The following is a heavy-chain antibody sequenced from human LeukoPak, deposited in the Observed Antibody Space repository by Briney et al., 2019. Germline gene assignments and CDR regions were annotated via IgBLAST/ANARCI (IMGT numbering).Heavy chain of an antibody. V-gene: IGHV4-34*01. Sequence: SETLSLTCAVYGGSFSGYYWSWIRQPPGKGLEWIGEINHSGSTNYNPSLNSRVAISVDTSKNQFSLKLSSVTAADTAVYYCARAAAGFRGYAFDIWGQGTMVTVSS. CDR2: INHSGST. CDR3: ARAAAGFRGYAFDI. J-gene: IGHJ3*02. CDR1: GGSFSGYY. D-gene: IGHD6-13*01.